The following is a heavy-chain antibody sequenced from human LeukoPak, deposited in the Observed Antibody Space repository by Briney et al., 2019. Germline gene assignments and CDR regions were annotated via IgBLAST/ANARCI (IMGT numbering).Heavy chain of an antibody. Sequence: PGVSLRLSCAASGFTFSSYGMHWVRQAPGKGLEWVAVISHDGSNKYDEDSVKGRFTIPRDNSKNTLSLQINSLRPEDTALYYCAKDRSATALALRSFDFWGQGTLVTVSS. D-gene: IGHD5-18*01. CDR1: GFTFSSYG. J-gene: IGHJ4*02. V-gene: IGHV3-30*18. CDR2: ISHDGSNK. CDR3: AKDRSATALALRSFDF.